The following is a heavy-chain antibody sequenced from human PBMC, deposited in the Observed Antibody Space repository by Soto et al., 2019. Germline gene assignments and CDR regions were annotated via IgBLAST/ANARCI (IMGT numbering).Heavy chain of an antibody. J-gene: IGHJ4*02. D-gene: IGHD6-13*01. V-gene: IGHV3-53*01. CDR1: GFTFSSNY. CDR2: IYSGGST. Sequence: PGGSLRLSCAASGFTFSSNYMSWVRQAPGKGLEWISVIYSGGSTYYADSVKGRFTISRDNSKNTLYLQMNSLRAEDTAVYYCARFIAAAYYFDYWGQGTLVTVSS. CDR3: ARFIAAAYYFDY.